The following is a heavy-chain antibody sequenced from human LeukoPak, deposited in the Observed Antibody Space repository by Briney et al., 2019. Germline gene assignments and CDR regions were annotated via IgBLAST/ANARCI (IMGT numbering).Heavy chain of an antibody. CDR1: GFTFVYYV. V-gene: IGHV3-49*04. Sequence: GGSLRLSCRTSGFTFVYYVMTWVRQAPGKGLEWVVFIRSKVYGGTTEYAASVKGRFIISRDDSKSIAYLQMNSLKTEDTAVYYCTRDYGGFDYWGQGTLVTVSS. D-gene: IGHD4-23*01. CDR3: TRDYGGFDY. CDR2: IRSKVYGGTT. J-gene: IGHJ4*02.